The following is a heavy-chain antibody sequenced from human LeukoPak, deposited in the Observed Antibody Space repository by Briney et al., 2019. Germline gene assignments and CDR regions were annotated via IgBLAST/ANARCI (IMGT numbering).Heavy chain of an antibody. V-gene: IGHV4-34*01. CDR3: ARTSAAMINGPFDY. CDR1: GGSFSGYY. J-gene: IGHJ4*02. D-gene: IGHD5-18*01. Sequence: SETLSLTCAVYGGSFSGYYWNWIRQPPGKGLEWIGEINHSGSTNYNPSLKSRVTISVDTSKNQFSLKLSSVTAADTAVYYCARTSAAMINGPFDYWGQGTLVTVSS. CDR2: INHSGST.